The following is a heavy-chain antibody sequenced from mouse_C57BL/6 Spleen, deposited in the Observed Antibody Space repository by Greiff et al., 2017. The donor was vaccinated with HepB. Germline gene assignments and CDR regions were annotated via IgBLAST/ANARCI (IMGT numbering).Heavy chain of an antibody. Sequence: VQLQQSGPELVKPGASVKISCKASGYSFSSSWMNWVKQRPGKGLEWIGRIYPGDGDTNYNGKFKGKATLTADKSSSTAYMQLSSLTSEDSAVYFCASGDDGYEGHWGQGTTLTVSS. V-gene: IGHV1-82*01. J-gene: IGHJ2*01. CDR2: IYPGDGDT. CDR3: ASGDDGYEGH. D-gene: IGHD2-3*01. CDR1: GYSFSSSW.